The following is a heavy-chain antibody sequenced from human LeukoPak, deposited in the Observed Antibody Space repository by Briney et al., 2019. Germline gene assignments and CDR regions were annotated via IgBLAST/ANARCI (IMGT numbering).Heavy chain of an antibody. V-gene: IGHV3-30*03. D-gene: IGHD1-7*01. CDR1: RFTFSSCS. J-gene: IGHJ5*02. Sequence: GGSLRLSCAASRFTFSSCSMNWVRQAPGKGLEWVAVISYDGSNKYYADSVKGRFTISRDNSKNTLYLQMNSLRAEDTAVYYCARERNWNYGPNWFDPWGQGTLVTVSS. CDR2: ISYDGSNK. CDR3: ARERNWNYGPNWFDP.